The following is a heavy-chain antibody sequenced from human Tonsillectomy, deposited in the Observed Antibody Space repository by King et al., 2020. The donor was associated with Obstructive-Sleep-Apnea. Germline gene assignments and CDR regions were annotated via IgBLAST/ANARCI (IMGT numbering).Heavy chain of an antibody. CDR2: IYYSGST. V-gene: IGHV4-31*03. CDR3: ARGSLPLNAFDI. J-gene: IGHJ3*02. Sequence: QLQESGPGLVKPSQTLSLTCTVSGGSISSGGYYWSWIRQHPGKGLEWIGYIYYSGSTYYHPSLTSRVHISVDTSKSQFSLRLSSVTAADTAVYYCARGSLPLNAFDIWGQGTMVTVSS. CDR1: GGSISSGGYY.